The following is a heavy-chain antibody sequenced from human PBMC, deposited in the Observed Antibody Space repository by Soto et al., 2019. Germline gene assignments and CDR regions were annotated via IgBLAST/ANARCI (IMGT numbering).Heavy chain of an antibody. CDR1: GFTFSNYG. J-gene: IGHJ4*02. V-gene: IGHV3-30*18. CDR3: AKESLGYCSSTSCYMFDY. Sequence: GGSLRLSCAASGFTFSNYGMHWVRQAPGKGLEWMTVISYEGSNKYYADSVKGRFTVSRDNSKNMLYLEMNSLRPEDTAVYYCAKESLGYCSSTSCYMFDYWGQGTLVTVSS. CDR2: ISYEGSNK. D-gene: IGHD2-2*01.